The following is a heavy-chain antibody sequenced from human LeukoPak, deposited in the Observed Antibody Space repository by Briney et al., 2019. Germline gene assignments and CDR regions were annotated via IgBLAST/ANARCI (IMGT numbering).Heavy chain of an antibody. V-gene: IGHV3-7*01. Sequence: GGFLRLSCAASGFSFRSYWMSWVRQAPGKGPEWVANIKEDGSNRYYLDSVKGRFTISRDNAKNSLYLQMNSLRAEDTAVYYCARDLNHYYGMDVWGQGTTVTVSS. CDR1: GFSFRSYW. J-gene: IGHJ6*02. D-gene: IGHD1-14*01. CDR2: IKEDGSNR. CDR3: ARDLNHYYGMDV.